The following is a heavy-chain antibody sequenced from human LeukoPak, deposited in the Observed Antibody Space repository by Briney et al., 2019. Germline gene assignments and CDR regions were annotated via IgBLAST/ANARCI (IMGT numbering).Heavy chain of an antibody. CDR1: GYTFINYG. V-gene: IGHV1-69*06. CDR2: IIPIFGTA. D-gene: IGHD1-26*01. Sequence: GASVKVSCKASGYTFINYGISWVRQAPGQGLEWMGGIIPIFGTANYAQKFQGRVTITADKSTSTAYMELSSLRSEDTAVYYCARDIVRRSTPAQYYYYYYMDVWGKGTTVTVSS. CDR3: ARDIVRRSTPAQYYYYYYMDV. J-gene: IGHJ6*03.